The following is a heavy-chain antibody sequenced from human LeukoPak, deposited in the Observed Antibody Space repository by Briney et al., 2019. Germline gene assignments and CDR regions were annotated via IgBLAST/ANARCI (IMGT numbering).Heavy chain of an antibody. Sequence: ASVKVSCKASGYTFTAYYMHWVRQAPGQGLEWMGSINPNNGDTNYVQKFQGRVTMTRDSSISTAYMELTSLRSDDTAVYYCARDSGSGCARYYFDSWGQGTLVTVSS. CDR3: ARDSGSGCARYYFDS. CDR2: INPNNGDT. CDR1: GYTFTAYY. V-gene: IGHV1-2*02. J-gene: IGHJ4*02. D-gene: IGHD6-19*01.